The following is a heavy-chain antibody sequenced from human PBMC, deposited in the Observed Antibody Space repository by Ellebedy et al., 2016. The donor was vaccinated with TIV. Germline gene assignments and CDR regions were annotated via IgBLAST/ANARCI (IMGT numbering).Heavy chain of an antibody. CDR1: GGSISTTGYS. CDR3: ARVSGKYDYGLDV. CDR2: IFHSGST. D-gene: IGHD5-12*01. Sequence: MPSETLSLTCDVSGGSISTTGYSWSWIRQPPGKALEWVGWIFHSGSTHYSPSLKSRVSISVDRSKNQFSLNLTSVTAADTAVYYCARVSGKYDYGLDVWGQGTTVTVAS. J-gene: IGHJ6*02. V-gene: IGHV4-30-2*01.